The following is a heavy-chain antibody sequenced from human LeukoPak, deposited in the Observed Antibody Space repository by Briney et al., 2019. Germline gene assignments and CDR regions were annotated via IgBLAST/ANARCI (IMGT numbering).Heavy chain of an antibody. J-gene: IGHJ4*02. Sequence: ASVKVSCKASGYTFTGYYMHWVRQAPGQGLEWMGWINPNSGGTNYAQKFQGRVTMTRDTSISTAYVELSRLRSDDTAVYYCARHYYDSSGYYPALGYWGQGTLVTVSS. CDR2: INPNSGGT. CDR1: GYTFTGYY. V-gene: IGHV1-2*02. D-gene: IGHD3-22*01. CDR3: ARHYYDSSGYYPALGY.